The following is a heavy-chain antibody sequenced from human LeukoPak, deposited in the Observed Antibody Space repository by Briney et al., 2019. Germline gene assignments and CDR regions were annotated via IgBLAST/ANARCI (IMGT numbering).Heavy chain of an antibody. CDR1: GGSFSGYY. Sequence: PSETLSLTCAVYGGSFSGYYWSWIRQPPGKGLEWIGYIYYSGSTNYNPSLKSRVTISVDTSKNQFSLKLSSVTAADTAVYYCARAVTMIVPTGRYYYYYMDVWGKGTTVTVSS. CDR3: ARAVTMIVPTGRYYYYYMDV. J-gene: IGHJ6*03. V-gene: IGHV4-59*01. D-gene: IGHD3-22*01. CDR2: IYYSGST.